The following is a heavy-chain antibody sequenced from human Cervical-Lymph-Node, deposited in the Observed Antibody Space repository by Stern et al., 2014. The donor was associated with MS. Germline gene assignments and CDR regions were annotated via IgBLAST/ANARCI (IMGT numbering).Heavy chain of an antibody. CDR2: ITGGPGTT. Sequence: VQLVESGAEVKKPGASMTISCKTSGYNFIDHAIHWVRQAPGQRLEWTGWITGGPGTTKYSQKFQGRVSFTRDKAASAAYMDLSSLSPDDTAVYYCARQPDYSDFLDFWGQGTLVTVSS. CDR3: ARQPDYSDFLDF. D-gene: IGHD4-11*01. J-gene: IGHJ4*02. CDR1: GYNFIDHA. V-gene: IGHV1-3*01.